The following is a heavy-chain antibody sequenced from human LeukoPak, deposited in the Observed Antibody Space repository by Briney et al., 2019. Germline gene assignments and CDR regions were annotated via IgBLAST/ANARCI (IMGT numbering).Heavy chain of an antibody. CDR3: AREPYGSGSQPVDY. Sequence: GSSVKVSCKASGGTFSSYAISWVRQAPGQGLEWMERFIPIFGTANYAQKFQGRVTITTDESTSTAYMELSSLRSEDTAVYYCAREPYGSGSQPVDYWGQGTLVTVSS. V-gene: IGHV1-69*05. J-gene: IGHJ4*02. CDR1: GGTFSSYA. D-gene: IGHD3-10*01. CDR2: FIPIFGTA.